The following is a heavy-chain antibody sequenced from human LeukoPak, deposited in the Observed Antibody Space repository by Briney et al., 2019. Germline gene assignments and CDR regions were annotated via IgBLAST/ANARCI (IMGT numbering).Heavy chain of an antibody. CDR1: GYTFTGYY. CDR3: ARGVAGPYFYYYMDV. Sequence: ASVKVSCKASGYTFTGYYMHWVRQAPGQGLEWMGWINPNSGGTNYAQKFQGRVTMTRDASISTAYMELSRLTSDDTAVYYCARGVAGPYFYYYMDVWGRGTTVTVSS. V-gene: IGHV1-2*02. CDR2: INPNSGGT. D-gene: IGHD6-19*01. J-gene: IGHJ6*03.